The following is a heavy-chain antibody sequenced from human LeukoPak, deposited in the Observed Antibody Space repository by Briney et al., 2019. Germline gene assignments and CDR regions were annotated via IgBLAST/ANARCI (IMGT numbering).Heavy chain of an antibody. Sequence: PSETLSLTCTVSGGSISSYYWSWIRQPPGKGLEWIGYIYYSGSTNYNPSLKSRVTISVDTSKNQFSLKLSSVTAADTAVYYCARMRLVGATTRFDYWGQGTLVTVS. CDR3: ARMRLVGATTRFDY. CDR1: GGSISSYY. CDR2: IYYSGST. D-gene: IGHD1-26*01. V-gene: IGHV4-59*08. J-gene: IGHJ4*02.